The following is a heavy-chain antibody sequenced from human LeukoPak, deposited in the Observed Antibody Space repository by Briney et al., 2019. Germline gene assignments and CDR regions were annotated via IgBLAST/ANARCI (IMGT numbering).Heavy chain of an antibody. CDR1: GFTFSSYE. Sequence: GGSLRLSCAASGFTFSSYEMNWVRQAPGKGLEWVSSISSSSSYIYYADSVKGRFTISRDNAKNSLYLQMNSLRAEDTAVYYCARLTRVTIFGVVNGFDAFDIWGQGTMVTVSS. CDR2: ISSSSSYI. V-gene: IGHV3-21*01. J-gene: IGHJ3*02. D-gene: IGHD3-3*01. CDR3: ARLTRVTIFGVVNGFDAFDI.